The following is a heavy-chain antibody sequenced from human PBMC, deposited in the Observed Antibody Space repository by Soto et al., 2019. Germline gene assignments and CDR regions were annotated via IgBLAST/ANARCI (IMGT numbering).Heavy chain of an antibody. Sequence: PGGSLKISCKGSGYSFTSYWIGWVRQMRGKGLEWMGIIYPGDSDTRYSPSFQGQVTISADKSISTAYLQWSSLKASDTAMYYCARHPTTVTNDAFDIWGQGTMVTVSS. D-gene: IGHD4-17*01. J-gene: IGHJ3*02. V-gene: IGHV5-51*01. CDR3: ARHPTTVTNDAFDI. CDR1: GYSFTSYW. CDR2: IYPGDSDT.